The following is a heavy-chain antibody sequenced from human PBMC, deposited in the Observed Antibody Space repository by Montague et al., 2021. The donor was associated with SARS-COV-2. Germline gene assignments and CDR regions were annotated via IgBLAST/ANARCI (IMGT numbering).Heavy chain of an antibody. V-gene: IGHV4-34*01. Sequence: SETLSLTCAVYGGSFSGYYWSWIRQPPGKGLEWIGEINHSGSTNYNPSLKSRVTISVDTSKNQFSLKLSSVTATDTAVYYCARGYQLRFFECSPRQSTFDYWGQGPLVTVSS. CDR3: ARGYQLRFFECSPRQSTFDY. CDR1: GGSFSGYY. D-gene: IGHD3-3*01. J-gene: IGHJ4*02. CDR2: INHSGST.